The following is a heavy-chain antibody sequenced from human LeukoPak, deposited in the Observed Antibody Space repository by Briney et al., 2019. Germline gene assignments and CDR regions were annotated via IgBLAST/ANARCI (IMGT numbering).Heavy chain of an antibody. CDR3: ARADEYGPFDY. J-gene: IGHJ4*02. CDR2: IYHSGST. Sequence: PSETLSLTCTVSGYSISSGYYWGWIRQPPGKGLEWIGSIYHSGSTYYNPSLKSRVTISVDTSRNQFSLKLSSVTAADTAVYYCARADEYGPFDYWGQGTLVTVSS. V-gene: IGHV4-38-2*02. D-gene: IGHD2/OR15-2a*01. CDR1: GYSISSGYY.